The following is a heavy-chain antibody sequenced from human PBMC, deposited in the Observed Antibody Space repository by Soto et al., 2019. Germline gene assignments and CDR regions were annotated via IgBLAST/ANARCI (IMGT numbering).Heavy chain of an antibody. J-gene: IGHJ5*02. V-gene: IGHV4-30-4*01. CDR2: IYYSGST. D-gene: IGHD3-22*01. Sequence: QVQLQESGPGLVKPSQTLSLTCTVSGGSISSGDYYWSWIRQPPGKGLEWIGYIYYSGSTYYNPSLKSRVTVSVDTSTNQFSLKLCSVTAADTAVYYCARGDYYDSSGYYIGGWFDPWGQGTLVTVSS. CDR1: GGSISSGDYY. CDR3: ARGDYYDSSGYYIGGWFDP.